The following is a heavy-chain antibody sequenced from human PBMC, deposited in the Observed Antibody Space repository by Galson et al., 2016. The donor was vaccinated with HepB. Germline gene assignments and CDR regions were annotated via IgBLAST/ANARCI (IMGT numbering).Heavy chain of an antibody. J-gene: IGHJ4*02. CDR1: GYSFAKYW. D-gene: IGHD1-26*01. V-gene: IGHV5-51*01. CDR3: ARQVGATHDH. CDR2: IYPGDSDT. Sequence: QSGAEVKKPGESLKISCQGSGYSFAKYWIVWVRQMPGKGLEWLGIIYPGDSDTTYSPSFQGQVTISADKSISTAYLQWGSLKASDTAMYYCARQVGATHDHWGQGTLVTVSS.